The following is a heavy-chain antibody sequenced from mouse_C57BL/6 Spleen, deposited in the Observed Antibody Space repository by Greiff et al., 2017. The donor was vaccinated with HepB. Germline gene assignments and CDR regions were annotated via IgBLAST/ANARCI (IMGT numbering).Heavy chain of an antibody. D-gene: IGHD1-1*01. CDR3: ARQLRYYFDY. J-gene: IGHJ2*01. CDR2: ISSGSSTI. CDR1: GFTFSDYG. Sequence: EVHLVESGGGLVKPGGSLKLSCAASGFTFSDYGMHWVRQAPEKGLEWVAYISSGSSTIYYADTVKGRCTISRDNAKNTLFLQMTSLRSEDTAMYYCARQLRYYFDYWGQGTTLTVSS. V-gene: IGHV5-17*01.